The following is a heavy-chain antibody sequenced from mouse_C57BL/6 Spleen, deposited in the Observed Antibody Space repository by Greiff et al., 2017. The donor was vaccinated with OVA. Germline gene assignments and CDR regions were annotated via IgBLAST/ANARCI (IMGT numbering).Heavy chain of an antibody. Sequence: QVQLQQPGAELVKPGASVKLSCKASGYTFTSYWMQWVKQRPGQGLEWIGEIDPSDSYTNYNQKFKGKATLTVDTSSSTAYMQLSSLTSEDSAVYYCARGGLPSMDYWGQGTSVTVSS. CDR2: IDPSDSYT. CDR1: GYTFTSYW. J-gene: IGHJ4*01. D-gene: IGHD2-2*01. V-gene: IGHV1-50*01. CDR3: ARGGLPSMDY.